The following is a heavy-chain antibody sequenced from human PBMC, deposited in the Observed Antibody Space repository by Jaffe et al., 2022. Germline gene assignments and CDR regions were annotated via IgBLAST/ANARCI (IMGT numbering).Heavy chain of an antibody. CDR3: ARGTPTTGLTDY. J-gene: IGHJ4*02. D-gene: IGHD4-17*01. CDR2: MSTSGST. V-gene: IGHV4-61*02. Sequence: QVQLQESGPGLVKPSQTLSLTCTVSGGSMRSGSHYWNWIRQPAGKGLEWIGRMSTSGSTNYNPSLKSRVTISVDTSKNQFSLNLSSVAAADTAVYYCARGTPTTGLTDYWGQGTLVTVSS. CDR1: GGSMRSGSHY.